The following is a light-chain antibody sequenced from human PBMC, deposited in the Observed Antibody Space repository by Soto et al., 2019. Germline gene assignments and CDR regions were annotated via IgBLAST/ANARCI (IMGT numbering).Light chain of an antibody. Sequence: DIVLTQSPATLTLSPGERATLSCRASQSVSSNLDWYQQKPGQAPRLLIYDASNRATGIPARFSGSGSGTDFTLTISSLEPEDFAVYYCQQRSTWWTFGQGTKVEI. V-gene: IGKV3-11*01. CDR1: QSVSSN. CDR3: QQRSTWWT. CDR2: DAS. J-gene: IGKJ1*01.